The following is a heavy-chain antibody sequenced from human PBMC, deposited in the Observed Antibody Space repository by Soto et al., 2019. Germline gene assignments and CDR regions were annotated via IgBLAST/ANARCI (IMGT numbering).Heavy chain of an antibody. V-gene: IGHV4-34*01. D-gene: IGHD6-13*01. J-gene: IGHJ4*02. Sequence: PSETLSLTCAVYGGSFGDYYWSWVPQPPGKGLAWIGDINPSGSTNYNPFLKGRVTLSIDTSKNQCSLELNSVTAAETAPYFCAGGRPGRRAGNYRSVVLGRWGRGTRVGVAS. CDR2: INPSGST. CDR3: AGGRPGRRAGNYRSVVLGR. CDR1: GGSFGDYY.